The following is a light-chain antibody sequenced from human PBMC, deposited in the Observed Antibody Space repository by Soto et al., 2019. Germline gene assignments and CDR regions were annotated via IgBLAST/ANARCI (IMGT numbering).Light chain of an antibody. CDR1: SNDVGSYDL. J-gene: IGLJ1*01. Sequence: QSALTQPASVSGSPGQSITISCTGTSNDVGSYDLVSWYQQHPGKAPKLIIYEGTKRPSGLSNRFSGSKSGNTASLTISELQAEDEADYYCCSYAGSNSYLFGTGTKVTVL. CDR2: EGT. CDR3: CSYAGSNSYL. V-gene: IGLV2-23*01.